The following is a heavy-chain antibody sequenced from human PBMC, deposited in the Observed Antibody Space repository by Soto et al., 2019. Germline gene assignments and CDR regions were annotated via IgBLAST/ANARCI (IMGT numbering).Heavy chain of an antibody. J-gene: IGHJ5*02. CDR2: INAGNGNT. CDR1: GYTFTSYA. CDR3: ARDLSDIVVVPAAMKSPDSWFDP. D-gene: IGHD2-2*01. V-gene: IGHV1-3*01. Sequence: ASVKVSCKASGYTFTSYAMHWVRQAPGQRLEWIGWINAGNGNTKYSQKFQGRVTITRDTSASTAYMELSSLRSEDTAVYYCARDLSDIVVVPAAMKSPDSWFDPWGQGTLVTVSS.